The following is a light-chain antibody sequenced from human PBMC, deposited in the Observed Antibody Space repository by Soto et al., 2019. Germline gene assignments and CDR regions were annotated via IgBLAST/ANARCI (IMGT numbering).Light chain of an antibody. V-gene: IGLV1-44*01. CDR2: SFY. CDR1: SSNVGPYY. CDR3: AAWDDSLSAPV. J-gene: IGLJ3*02. Sequence: QAVVTQPPSTSATPGQRVTISCSGGSSNVGPYYVSWYQQLPRTAPKLLIYSFYQRPSGVPDRFSGSKSGTSASLAISGVQSEDEADYYCAAWDDSLSAPVFGGGTKLTVL.